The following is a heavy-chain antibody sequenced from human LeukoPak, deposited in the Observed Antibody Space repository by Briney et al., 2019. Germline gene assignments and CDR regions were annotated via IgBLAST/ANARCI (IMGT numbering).Heavy chain of an antibody. CDR2: IYSGGST. CDR3: ASRATVTTDRFWFDP. CDR1: GFTVSSNY. V-gene: IGHV3-53*01. D-gene: IGHD4-11*01. Sequence: GGSLRLSCAASGFTVSSNYMSWVRQAPGKGLKWVSVIYSGGSTYYADSVKGRFTISKDNSKNTLYLQMNSLRAEDTAVYYCASRATVTTDRFWFDPWGQGTLVTVSS. J-gene: IGHJ5*02.